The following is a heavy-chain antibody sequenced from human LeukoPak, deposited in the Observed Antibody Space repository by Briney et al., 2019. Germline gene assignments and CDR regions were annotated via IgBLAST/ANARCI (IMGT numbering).Heavy chain of an antibody. Sequence: SGTLSLTCTVSGGSISSYYWSWIRQPPGKGLEWIGYIYYSGSTNYNPSLKSRVTISVDTSKNQFSLKLSSVTAADTAVYYCARGDDYVWGSYRPEYFQHWGQGTLVTVSS. CDR2: IYYSGST. D-gene: IGHD3-16*02. J-gene: IGHJ1*01. CDR1: GGSISSYY. CDR3: ARGDDYVWGSYRPEYFQH. V-gene: IGHV4-59*01.